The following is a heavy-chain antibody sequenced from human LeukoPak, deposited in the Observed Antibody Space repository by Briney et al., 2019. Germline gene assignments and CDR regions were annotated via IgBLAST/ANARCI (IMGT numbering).Heavy chain of an antibody. CDR1: GFTLSSYT. V-gene: IGHV3-48*01. CDR3: ARARRYYYDSSGYFGY. J-gene: IGHJ4*02. Sequence: PGGSLRLSCAASGFTLSSYTMNWVRQAPGKGLEWISYINGGSNSIYYADSVKGRFTISRDNAKNSLSLPMNSLRAEDTAVYYCARARRYYYDSSGYFGYWGQGTLVTVSS. D-gene: IGHD3-22*01. CDR2: INGGSNSI.